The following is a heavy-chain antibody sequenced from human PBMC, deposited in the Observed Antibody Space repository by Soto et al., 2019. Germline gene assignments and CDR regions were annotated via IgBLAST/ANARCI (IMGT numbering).Heavy chain of an antibody. CDR2: IYSGGST. CDR1: GFTVSSSY. J-gene: IGHJ6*02. CDR3: ASTSEGVVVVAATYYYYYGMDV. D-gene: IGHD2-15*01. Sequence: EVQLVESGGGLVQPGGSLRLSCAASGFTVSSSYMSWVRQAPGKGLEWVSVIYSGGSTYYADSVKGRFTISRDNSKNTLYLQMNSLRAEDTAVYYCASTSEGVVVVAATYYYYYGMDVWGQGTTVTVSS. V-gene: IGHV3-66*01.